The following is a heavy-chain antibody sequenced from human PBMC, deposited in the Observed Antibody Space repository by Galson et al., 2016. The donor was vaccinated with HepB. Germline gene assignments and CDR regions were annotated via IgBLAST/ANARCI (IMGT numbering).Heavy chain of an antibody. V-gene: IGHV3-48*02. CDR1: GFTFSSYS. CDR3: AREKTATIDY. Sequence: SLRLSCAASGFTFSSYSMNWVRRAPGKGLEWVSYISSASSTMYYADSVKGRFTISRDNAKNSLYLQMNSLRDEDPAVYYCAREKTATIDYWGQGTLVTVS. D-gene: IGHD5-18*01. CDR2: ISSASSTM. J-gene: IGHJ4*02.